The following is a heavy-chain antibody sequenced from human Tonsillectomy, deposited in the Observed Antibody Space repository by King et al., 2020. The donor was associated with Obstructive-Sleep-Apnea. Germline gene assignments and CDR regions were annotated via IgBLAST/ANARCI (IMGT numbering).Heavy chain of an antibody. Sequence: VQLVESGAEVKKPGESLRISCKGSGYSFTSYWISWLRQLPGKGLEGSGMIEASDSYSNNSPSFQGHVTMSVDKSISTAYLQWSSLKASDTAIYFCARRSYGSGYWFDPWGQGTPVTVSS. V-gene: IGHV5-10-1*03. CDR1: GYSFTSYW. D-gene: IGHD3-10*01. J-gene: IGHJ5*02. CDR2: IEASDSYS. CDR3: ARRSYGSGYWFDP.